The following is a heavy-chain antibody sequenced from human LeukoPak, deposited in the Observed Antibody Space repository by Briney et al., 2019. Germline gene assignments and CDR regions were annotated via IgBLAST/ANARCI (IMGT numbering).Heavy chain of an antibody. V-gene: IGHV1-69*13. J-gene: IGHJ4*02. Sequence: GASVKVSCKASGGTFSSYAISWVRQAPGQGLEWMGGIIPIFGTPNYAQKFQGGVTITADESTSTAYMELSSLRSEDTAVYYCARDLYGAYVDYWGQGTLVTVSS. CDR2: IIPIFGTP. CDR3: ARDLYGAYVDY. D-gene: IGHD4-17*01. CDR1: GGTFSSYA.